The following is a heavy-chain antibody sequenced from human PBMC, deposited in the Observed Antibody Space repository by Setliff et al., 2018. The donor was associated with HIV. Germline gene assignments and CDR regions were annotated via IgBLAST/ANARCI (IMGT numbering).Heavy chain of an antibody. Sequence: GGSLRLSCAASGFSFRSYAMNWVRQAPGKGLEWVSSISSGGDRTYYADSVKGRFSSSRDMSKNTLFMEMNSLRAEDTAVYYWAKDLAYFGSANHYSPFDYWSQGALVTVSS. V-gene: IGHV3-23*01. CDR3: AKDLAYFGSANHYSPFDY. J-gene: IGHJ4*02. CDR1: GFSFRSYA. D-gene: IGHD3-10*01. CDR2: ISSGGDRT.